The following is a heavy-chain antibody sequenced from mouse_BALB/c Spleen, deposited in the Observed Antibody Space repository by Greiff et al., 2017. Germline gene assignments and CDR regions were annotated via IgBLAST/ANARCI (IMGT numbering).Heavy chain of an antibody. D-gene: IGHD3-1*01. Sequence: EVQVVESGGGLVQPGGSRKLSCAASGFTFSSFGMHWVRQAPEKGLEWVAYISSGSSTIYYADTVKGRFTISRDNPKNTLFLQMTSLRSEDTAMYYCASTARATFAYWGQGTLVTVSA. V-gene: IGHV5-17*02. CDR2: ISSGSSTI. J-gene: IGHJ3*01. CDR3: ASTARATFAY. CDR1: GFTFSSFG.